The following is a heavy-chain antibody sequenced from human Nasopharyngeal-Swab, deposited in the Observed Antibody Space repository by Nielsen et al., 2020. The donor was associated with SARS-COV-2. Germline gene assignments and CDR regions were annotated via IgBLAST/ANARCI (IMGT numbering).Heavy chain of an antibody. D-gene: IGHD6-13*01. V-gene: IGHV3-23*01. CDR2: ISGSGGST. J-gene: IGHJ6*02. CDR3: AKGGTPGSIAAALGYYYGMDV. CDR1: GFTFSSYA. Sequence: GESLKISCAASGFTFSSYAMSWVRQAPGEGLEWVSAISGSGGSTYYADSVKGRFTISRDNSKNTLYLQMNSLRAEDTAVYYCAKGGTPGSIAAALGYYYGMDVWGQGTTVTVSS.